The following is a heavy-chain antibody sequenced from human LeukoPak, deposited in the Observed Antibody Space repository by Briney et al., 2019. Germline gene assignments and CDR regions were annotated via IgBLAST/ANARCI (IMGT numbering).Heavy chain of an antibody. CDR3: ASGDNDPLFDY. V-gene: IGHV4-31*03. D-gene: IGHD1-1*01. J-gene: IGHJ4*02. CDR1: GGSISSGGYY. Sequence: QTLSLTCTVSGGSISSGGYYRSWIRQHPGKGLEWIGSIYYSGSTNYNPSLQGRVTISLDTSRNQFSLKLSSVTAADTAVYYCASGDNDPLFDYWGQGTLVTVSS. CDR2: IYYSGST.